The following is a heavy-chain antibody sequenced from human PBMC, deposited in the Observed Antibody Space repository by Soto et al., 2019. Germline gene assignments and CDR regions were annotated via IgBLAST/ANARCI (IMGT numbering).Heavy chain of an antibody. CDR1: GFTVSSNY. J-gene: IGHJ3*02. V-gene: IGHV3-66*01. CDR3: ATLPPSGAFDI. Sequence: GGSLRLSCAAFGFTVSSNYMSWVRQAPGKGLEWVSVIYSGGSTYYADSVKGRFTISRDNSKNTLYLQMNSLRAEDTAVYYCATLPPSGAFDIWGQGTMVTVSS. CDR2: IYSGGST. D-gene: IGHD3-10*01.